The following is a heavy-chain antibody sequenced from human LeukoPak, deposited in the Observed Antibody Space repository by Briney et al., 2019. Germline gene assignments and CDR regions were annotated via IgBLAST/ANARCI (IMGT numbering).Heavy chain of an antibody. J-gene: IGHJ4*02. CDR2: IFHSGST. CDR1: GGSISSPNW. CDR3: ARMDVWGSYRRDY. Sequence: PSETLSLTCNVSGGSISSPNWWLWVRQPPGKGLEWIGEIFHSGSTNYEPSLKSRVIMSVDKSKNQFSLRLTSVTAADTAVYYCARMDVWGSYRRDYWGQGTLVTVSS. D-gene: IGHD3-16*02. V-gene: IGHV4-4*02.